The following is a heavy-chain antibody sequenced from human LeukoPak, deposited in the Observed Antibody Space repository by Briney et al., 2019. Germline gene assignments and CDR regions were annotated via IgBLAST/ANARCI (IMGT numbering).Heavy chain of an antibody. CDR1: GFTFSSYS. D-gene: IGHD3-10*01. CDR2: ISSSSSTI. V-gene: IGHV3-48*01. CDR3: ARGGRGVLWFGELLSNFDY. Sequence: PGGSLRLSCAASGFTFSSYSMNWVRQAPGKGLEWVSYISSSSSTIYYADSVKGRFTISRDNAKNSLYLQMNSLRAEDTAVYYCARGGRGVLWFGELLSNFDYWGQGTLVTVSS. J-gene: IGHJ4*02.